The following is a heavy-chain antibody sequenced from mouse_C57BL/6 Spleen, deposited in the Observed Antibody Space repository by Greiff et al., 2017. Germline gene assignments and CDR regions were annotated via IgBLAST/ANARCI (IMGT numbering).Heavy chain of an antibody. V-gene: IGHV1-52*01. CDR3: ARSGDGKSLAWFAY. CDR2: IDPSDSET. CDR1: GYTFTSYW. D-gene: IGHD2-1*01. J-gene: IGHJ3*01. Sequence: QVQLKQPGAELVRPGSSVKLSCKASGYTFTSYWMHWVKQRPIQGLEWIGNIDPSDSETHYNQKFKDKATLTVDKSSSTAYMQLSSLTSEDSAVYYGARSGDGKSLAWFAYWGQGTLVTVSA.